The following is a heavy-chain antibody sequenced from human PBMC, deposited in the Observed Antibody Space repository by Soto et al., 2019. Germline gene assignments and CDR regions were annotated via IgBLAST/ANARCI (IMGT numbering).Heavy chain of an antibody. CDR3: ARERSGFYDY. CDR2: MNPNSGNT. Sequence: QVQLVQSGAEVKKPGASVKVSCKASGYTFTSYEINWVRQATGEGLEWMGWMNPNSGNTGYAQNFQGRVTMTRNTAITTADMELSSLRSEDTAVYYCARERSGFYDYWGQGSLVTVSS. CDR1: GYTFTSYE. V-gene: IGHV1-8*01. J-gene: IGHJ4*02. D-gene: IGHD3-22*01.